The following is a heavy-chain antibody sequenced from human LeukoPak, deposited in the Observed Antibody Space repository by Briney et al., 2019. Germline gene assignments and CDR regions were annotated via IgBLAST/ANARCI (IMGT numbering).Heavy chain of an antibody. Sequence: GGSLRLSCAASGFTVSSNYMSWVRQAPGKGLEWVSVIYSGGSTYYADSVKGRFTISRDNSKNTLYLQMNSLRAEDTAVYYCARHRPINMIVVVTALAYAFDIWGQGTMVTVSS. CDR1: GFTVSSNY. CDR2: IYSGGST. V-gene: IGHV3-66*04. D-gene: IGHD3-22*01. J-gene: IGHJ3*02. CDR3: ARHRPINMIVVVTALAYAFDI.